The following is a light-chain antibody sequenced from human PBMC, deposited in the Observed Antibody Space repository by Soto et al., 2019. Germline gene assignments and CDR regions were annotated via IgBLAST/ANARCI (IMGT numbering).Light chain of an antibody. CDR3: QQMRT. CDR2: DVS. V-gene: IGKV1-5*01. Sequence: GDRVSITCRASQSFNNKLAWYQQKPGKAPKLLICDVSDLQSGIPSRFSGSGSGTEFTLSISSLQPDDFATYYCQQMRTFGQGTKVEIK. CDR1: QSFNNK. J-gene: IGKJ1*01.